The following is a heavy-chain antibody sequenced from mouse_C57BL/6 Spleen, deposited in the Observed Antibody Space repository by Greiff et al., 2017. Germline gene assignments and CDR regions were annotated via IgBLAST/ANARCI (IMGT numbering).Heavy chain of an antibody. D-gene: IGHD1-1*01. V-gene: IGHV5-6*01. CDR3: ARHSPGSSYYFDY. J-gene: IGHJ2*01. Sequence: EVMLVESGGDLVKPGGSLKLSCAASGFTFSSYGMSWVRQTPDKRLEWVATISSGGSYTYYPDSVKGRFTISRDNAKNTLYLQMSILKSEDTAMYYCARHSPGSSYYFDYWGQGTTLTVSS. CDR1: GFTFSSYG. CDR2: ISSGGSYT.